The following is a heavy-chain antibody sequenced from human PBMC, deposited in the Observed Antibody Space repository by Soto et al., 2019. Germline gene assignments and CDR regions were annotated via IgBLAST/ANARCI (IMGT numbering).Heavy chain of an antibody. CDR2: IYSGGST. CDR1: GFTVSSNY. CDR3: ARGRIEYYDFWSGYLGGYYYMDV. D-gene: IGHD3-3*01. V-gene: IGHV3-66*01. J-gene: IGHJ6*03. Sequence: PGGSLRLSCAASGFTVSSNYMSWVRQAPGKGLEWVSVIYSGGSTYYADSVKGRFTISRDNSKNTLYLQMNSLRAEDTAVYYCARGRIEYYDFWSGYLGGYYYMDVWGKGTTVTVSS.